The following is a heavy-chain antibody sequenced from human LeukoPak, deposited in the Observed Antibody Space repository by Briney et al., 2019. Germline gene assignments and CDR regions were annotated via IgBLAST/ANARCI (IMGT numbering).Heavy chain of an antibody. CDR1: GFTFSSYA. J-gene: IGHJ6*02. CDR3: AKNGRGYSYDYHYGMDV. D-gene: IGHD5-18*01. V-gene: IGHV3-30*04. CDR2: ISYDGSNK. Sequence: AGGSLRLSCAASGFTFSSYAMHWVRQAPGKGLEWVAVISYDGSNKYYADSVKGRFTISRDKSKNTLYLEMNSLRVEDTAVYYCAKNGRGYSYDYHYGMDVWGQGTTVTVSS.